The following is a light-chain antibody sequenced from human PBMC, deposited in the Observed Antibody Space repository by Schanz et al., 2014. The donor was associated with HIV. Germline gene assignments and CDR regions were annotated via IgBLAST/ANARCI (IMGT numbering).Light chain of an antibody. Sequence: QSVLTQPPSVSAAPGQKVTISCSGSSSNIGNNYVSWYQQFPGTAPKLLIYDNNKRPSGIPDRFSGSRSGTSATLGITGLQTGDEADYYCATWDRSLSGGVFGGGTKLTVL. CDR2: DNN. CDR1: SSNIGNNY. J-gene: IGLJ3*02. CDR3: ATWDRSLSGGV. V-gene: IGLV1-51*01.